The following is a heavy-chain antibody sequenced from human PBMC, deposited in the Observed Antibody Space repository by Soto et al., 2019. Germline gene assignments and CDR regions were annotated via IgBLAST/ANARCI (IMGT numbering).Heavy chain of an antibody. D-gene: IGHD3-3*01. CDR2: ISGSGGST. V-gene: IGHV3-23*01. CDR3: AKNGRFLEWLLMGLIDY. Sequence: EVQLLESGGGLVQPGGSLRLSCAASGFTFSSYAMSWVRQAPGKGLEWVSAISGSGGSTYYADSVKGRFTISRDNSKNTLYLQMNSLRAGDTAVYYCAKNGRFLEWLLMGLIDYWGQGTLVTVSS. CDR1: GFTFSSYA. J-gene: IGHJ4*02.